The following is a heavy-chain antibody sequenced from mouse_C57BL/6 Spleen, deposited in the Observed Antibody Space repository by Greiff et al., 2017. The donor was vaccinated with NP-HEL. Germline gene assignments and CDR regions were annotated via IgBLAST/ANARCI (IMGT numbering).Heavy chain of an antibody. D-gene: IGHD2-3*01. CDR1: GYTFTSYT. Sequence: VQLQQSGAELARPGASVKMSCKASGYTFTSYTMHWVKQRPGQGLEWIGYINPSSGYTKYNQKFKDKATLTADKSSSTAYMQLSSLTSEDSAVYYCASSNDCFFYFDYWGQGTTLTVSS. CDR3: ASSNDCFFYFDY. V-gene: IGHV1-4*01. CDR2: INPSSGYT. J-gene: IGHJ2*01.